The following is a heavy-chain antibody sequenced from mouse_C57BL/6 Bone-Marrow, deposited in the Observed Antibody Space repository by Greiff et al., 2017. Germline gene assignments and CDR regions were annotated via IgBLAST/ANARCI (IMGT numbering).Heavy chain of an antibody. J-gene: IGHJ1*01. V-gene: IGHV1-53*01. CDR1: GYTFTSYW. CDR3: ARYHYDSSSFDD. Sequence: QVQLQQSGTELVKPGASVKLSCKASGYTFTSYWMHWVKQRPGQGLEWIGDINPTNGCTNYNEKFKSKATLTVDKSSSTAYMQLSSLTSEDSAVXDCARYHYDSSSFDDWGPGTTVTVSS. CDR2: INPTNGCT. D-gene: IGHD1-1*01.